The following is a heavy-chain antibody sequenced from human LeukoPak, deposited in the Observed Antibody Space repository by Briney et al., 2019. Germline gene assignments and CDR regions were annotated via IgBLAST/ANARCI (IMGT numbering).Heavy chain of an antibody. CDR2: ISGGTT. J-gene: IGHJ4*02. Sequence: GGSLRLSCTASGFTIGDYLMSWFRQAPGKGLEWIGFISGGTTEYAASVKGRFTISRDDSTSIAYLQMNSLTTEDTAVYYCSRGSGWLSVYWGQGTLVTVSS. D-gene: IGHD6-19*01. V-gene: IGHV3-49*03. CDR3: SRGSGWLSVY. CDR1: GFTIGDYL.